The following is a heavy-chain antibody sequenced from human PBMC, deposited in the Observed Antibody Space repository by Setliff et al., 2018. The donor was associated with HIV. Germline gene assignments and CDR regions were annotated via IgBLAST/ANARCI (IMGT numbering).Heavy chain of an antibody. CDR1: GGSISSSSYY. J-gene: IGHJ6*03. D-gene: IGHD6-13*01. V-gene: IGHV4-39*01. CDR2: VYYSGST. Sequence: KTSETLSLTCTVSGGSISSSSYYWGWIRQPPGKGLEWIGSVYYSGSTYHNPSLKSRVTISVDTSKNQFSLKLSSVTAADTAVYYCACGAAAGTDYYYYYYMDVWGKGTTVTVSS. CDR3: ACGAAAGTDYYYYYYMDV.